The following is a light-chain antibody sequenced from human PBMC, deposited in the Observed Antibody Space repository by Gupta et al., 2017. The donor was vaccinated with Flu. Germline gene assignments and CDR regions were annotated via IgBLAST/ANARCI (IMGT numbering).Light chain of an antibody. V-gene: IGKV3-20*01. J-gene: IGKJ5*01. CDR1: QSFSSGY. CDR3: QQYDSSRPT. Sequence: DIVLTQSPGTLSMSPGEGVTLSCRASQSFSSGYLAWYQQKPGQTPRLLIYDTFSRATGIPDRFSGSGSGTDFTLTISRLEPEDFAVYYCQQYDSSRPTFGQGTRLEIK. CDR2: DTF.